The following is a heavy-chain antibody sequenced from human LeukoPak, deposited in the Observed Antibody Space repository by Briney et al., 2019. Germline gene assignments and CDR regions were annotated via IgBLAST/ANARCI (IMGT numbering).Heavy chain of an antibody. V-gene: IGHV4-59*01. CDR1: GASISSYY. J-gene: IGHJ5*02. CDR2: IYYSGST. CDR3: ARYSYNWFDP. Sequence: SETLSLTCTVSGASISSYYWSWIRQPPGKGLEWIGYIYYSGSTNYNPSLKSRVTISVDTSKSQCSLELSSVTAADTAVYYCARYSYNWFDPWGQGTLVNVSS. D-gene: IGHD2-21*01.